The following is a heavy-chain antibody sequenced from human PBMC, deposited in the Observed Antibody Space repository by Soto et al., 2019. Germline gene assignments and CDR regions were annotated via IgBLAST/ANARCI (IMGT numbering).Heavy chain of an antibody. CDR3: AKDRGYYGSGSSDAFDI. J-gene: IGHJ3*02. V-gene: IGHV3-23*01. CDR1: GFTFNSYA. Sequence: EVQLLESGGGLVQPGGSLRLSCAASGFTFNSYAMSWVRQAPGKGLEWVSVISGSGGSTFYADSVKGRFTISRDNSKNTLYLQMNSLRAEDTAVYYCAKDRGYYGSGSSDAFDIWGQGTMVTVSS. CDR2: ISGSGGST. D-gene: IGHD3-10*01.